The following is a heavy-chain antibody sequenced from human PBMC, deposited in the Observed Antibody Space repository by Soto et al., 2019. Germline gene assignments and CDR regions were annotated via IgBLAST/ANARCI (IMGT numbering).Heavy chain of an antibody. V-gene: IGHV4-59*01. J-gene: IGHJ5*02. CDR1: GGSISSYY. D-gene: IGHD6-13*01. CDR3: ARSYSSSWYSYNWFDP. Sequence: PSETLSLTCTVSGGSISSYYWSWIRQPPGKGLEWIGYIYYSGSTNYNPSLKSRVTISVDTSKNQFSLKLSSVTAADTAVYYCARSYSSSWYSYNWFDPWGQGTLVTVSS. CDR2: IYYSGST.